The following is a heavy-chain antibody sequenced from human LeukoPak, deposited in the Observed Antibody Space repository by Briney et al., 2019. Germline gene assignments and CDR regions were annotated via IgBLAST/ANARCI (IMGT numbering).Heavy chain of an antibody. CDR1: GFAFSKYA. V-gene: IGHV3-23*01. CDR2: ISDSGGRT. D-gene: IGHD3-10*01. J-gene: IGHJ6*02. Sequence: GGSLRLSCAASGFAFSKYAMSWVRQAPGTGLQWVSSISDSGGRTYYRDSVKGRFIISRDNSKSTLSLQMNSLRAEDTAVYYCARNPLWFGESTSYYYYGMDVWGQGTTVTVSS. CDR3: ARNPLWFGESTSYYYYGMDV.